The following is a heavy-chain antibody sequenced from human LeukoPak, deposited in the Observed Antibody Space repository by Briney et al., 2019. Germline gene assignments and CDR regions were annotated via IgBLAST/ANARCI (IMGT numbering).Heavy chain of an antibody. CDR1: GGSISSSGYY. D-gene: IGHD3-22*01. J-gene: IGHJ3*02. Sequence: SETLSLTCTASGGSISSSGYYWGWIRQPPGKGLEWIGSIYYSGSTYYNPSLKSRVTISVDTSKNQFSLKLSSVTAADTAVYYCARLDYYDSSGYRIDAFDIWGQGTMVTVSS. CDR3: ARLDYYDSSGYRIDAFDI. CDR2: IYYSGST. V-gene: IGHV4-39*01.